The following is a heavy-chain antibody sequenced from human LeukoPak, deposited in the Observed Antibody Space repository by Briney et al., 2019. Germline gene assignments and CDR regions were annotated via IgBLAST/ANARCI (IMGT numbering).Heavy chain of an antibody. CDR3: ARGGFTLIREDAFDI. V-gene: IGHV3-21*01. J-gene: IGHJ3*02. D-gene: IGHD3-22*01. CDR1: GFTFSNYD. Sequence: PGGSLRLSCTVSGFTFSNYDMSWVRQAPGQGLDLVASITTSISHIYHAFSVRGRFTISRDNAKNSLYLQMNGLRAEDTAVYYCARGGFTLIREDAFDIWGQGTMVTVSS. CDR2: ITTSISHI.